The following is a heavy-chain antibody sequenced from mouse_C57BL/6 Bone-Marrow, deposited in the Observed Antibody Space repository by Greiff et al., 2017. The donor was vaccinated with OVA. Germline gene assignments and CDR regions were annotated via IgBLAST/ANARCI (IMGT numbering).Heavy chain of an antibody. Sequence: QVQLQQPGAELVMPGASVKLSCKASGYTFTSYWMHWVKQRPGQGLEWIGEIDPSDSYTNYNQKFKGKSTLTVDKSSSTAYMQLSSLTSEDSAVYYCARPGLTGPYYFDYWGQGTTLTVSS. CDR3: ARPGLTGPYYFDY. D-gene: IGHD4-1*01. CDR2: IDPSDSYT. V-gene: IGHV1-69*01. CDR1: GYTFTSYW. J-gene: IGHJ2*01.